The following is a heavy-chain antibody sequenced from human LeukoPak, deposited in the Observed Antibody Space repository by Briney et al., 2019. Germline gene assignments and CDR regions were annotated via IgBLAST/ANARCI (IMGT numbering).Heavy chain of an antibody. V-gene: IGHV1-8*01. CDR2: MNPNSGNT. J-gene: IGHJ4*02. CDR1: GYTFTSYD. D-gene: IGHD3-10*01. CDR3: ARVTMVRGPNYDDY. Sequence: ASVKVSCKASGYTFTSYDINWVRQATGQGLEWMGWMNPNSGNTGYAQKFQGRVTMTRNTSISTAYMELSSLRSEDTAVYYCARVTMVRGPNYDDYWGQGTLVTASS.